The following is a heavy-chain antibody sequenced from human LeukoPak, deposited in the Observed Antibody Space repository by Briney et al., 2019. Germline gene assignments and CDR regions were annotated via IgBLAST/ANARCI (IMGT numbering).Heavy chain of an antibody. J-gene: IGHJ4*02. CDR3: AKDRTAYSYGSIDH. CDR2: ITWNSGRI. Sequence: GRSLRLSCAASGFKYDDHAMRWVRQAPGKGLEWVSGITWNSGRIGYADSVKGRFTISRDNAKNSLYPQVNSLREEDTALYYCAKDRTAYSYGSIDHWGQGTLVTVSS. D-gene: IGHD5-18*01. V-gene: IGHV3-9*01. CDR1: GFKYDDHA.